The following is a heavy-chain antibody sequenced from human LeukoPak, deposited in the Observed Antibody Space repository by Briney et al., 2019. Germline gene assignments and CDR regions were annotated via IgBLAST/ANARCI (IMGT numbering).Heavy chain of an antibody. D-gene: IGHD4-17*01. Sequence: PGGSLRLSCAASGFTFINYEMNWVRQAPGMGLEWVSYISSSGTLMFYSDSVKGRFTISRDNASVPLQMNSLRAEDTALYYCARSITDDGDYDSPFFDYWGQGILVTVSS. CDR2: ISSSGTLM. J-gene: IGHJ4*02. V-gene: IGHV3-48*03. CDR3: ARSITDDGDYDSPFFDY. CDR1: GFTFINYE.